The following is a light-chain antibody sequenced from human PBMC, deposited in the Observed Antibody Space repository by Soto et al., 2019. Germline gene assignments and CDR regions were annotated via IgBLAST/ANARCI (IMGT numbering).Light chain of an antibody. CDR2: AAS. CDR1: QGISSY. CDR3: QQLNSYPHT. J-gene: IGKJ2*01. V-gene: IGKV1-9*01. Sequence: IQLTQSPSSLSASVGDRVTITCRASQGISSYLAWYQQKPGKAPKLLIYAASTLRSGVPSRFSGSGSGTDFTLTISSLQPEDFATYYCQQLNSYPHTFGQGTKLEIK.